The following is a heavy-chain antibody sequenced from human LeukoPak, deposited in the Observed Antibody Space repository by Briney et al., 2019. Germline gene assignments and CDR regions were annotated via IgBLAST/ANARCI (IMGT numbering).Heavy chain of an antibody. V-gene: IGHV3-23*01. CDR2: ISDSGGST. D-gene: IGHD3-22*01. Sequence: GGSLRLSCAASGFTFNNYAMGWVRQAPGEGLEWVSDISDSGGSTYNADSVRGRFTISRDNSKNTLYLQMNSLRAEDTAVYYCARQIAYYYDSSGYYTTDYWGQGTLVTVSS. J-gene: IGHJ4*02. CDR3: ARQIAYYYDSSGYYTTDY. CDR1: GFTFNNYA.